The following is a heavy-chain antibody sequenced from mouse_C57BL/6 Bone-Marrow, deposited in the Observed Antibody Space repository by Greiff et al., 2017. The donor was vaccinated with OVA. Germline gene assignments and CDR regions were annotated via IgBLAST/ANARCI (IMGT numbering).Heavy chain of an antibody. Sequence: QVQLQQPGPGLVQPSQSLSITCTVSGFSLTSYGVHWVRQSPGKGLEWLGVIWSGGSTDYNAAFISRLSISKDNSKSQVFFKMNSLQADDTAIYYCARQGLRRSYYFDYWGQGTTLTVSS. CDR2: IWSGGST. CDR1: GFSLTSYG. J-gene: IGHJ2*01. V-gene: IGHV2-2*01. CDR3: ARQGLRRSYYFDY. D-gene: IGHD2-4*01.